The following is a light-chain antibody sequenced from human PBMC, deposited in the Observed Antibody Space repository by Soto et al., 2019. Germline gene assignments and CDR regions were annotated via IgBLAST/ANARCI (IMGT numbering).Light chain of an antibody. J-gene: IGKJ1*01. CDR2: AAS. V-gene: IGKV1D-12*01. CDR1: QAISTW. CDR3: QQANRVPRT. Sequence: DIQMTQSPSSVSASVGDRVTITCRASQAISTWLAWYQQKPGKAPKLLIYAASNLQTGVPSRFSGSGYGTDFTLTISSLQPEDFATYYCQQANRVPRTFGQGTKVEIK.